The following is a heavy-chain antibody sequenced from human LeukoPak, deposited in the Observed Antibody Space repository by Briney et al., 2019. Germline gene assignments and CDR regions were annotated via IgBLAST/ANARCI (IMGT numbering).Heavy chain of an antibody. CDR2: IYYSGST. Sequence: SEALSLTCTVSRGSLSSGGYYWSWIRQHPGKCLEWIGYIYYSGSTYYNPSVKSRVTISVDTSKSQFSLKLSSVTAADTAVYYCARGSGWYRVDYWGQGTLVTVSS. V-gene: IGHV4-31*03. D-gene: IGHD6-19*01. CDR1: RGSLSSGGYY. CDR3: ARGSGWYRVDY. J-gene: IGHJ4*02.